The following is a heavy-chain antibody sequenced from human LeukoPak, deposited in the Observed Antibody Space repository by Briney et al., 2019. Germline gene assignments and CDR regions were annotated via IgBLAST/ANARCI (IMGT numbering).Heavy chain of an antibody. Sequence: ASVKVSCKASGYTFTSYDFNWVRQATGQGLEWMGWMNPNSGNTGYAQKFQGRVTMTRNTSISTAYMELSSLRSEDTAVYYCATVDCSGGSCYYSPWGQGTLVTVSS. V-gene: IGHV1-8*01. D-gene: IGHD2-15*01. CDR3: ATVDCSGGSCYYSP. CDR2: MNPNSGNT. CDR1: GYTFTSYD. J-gene: IGHJ5*02.